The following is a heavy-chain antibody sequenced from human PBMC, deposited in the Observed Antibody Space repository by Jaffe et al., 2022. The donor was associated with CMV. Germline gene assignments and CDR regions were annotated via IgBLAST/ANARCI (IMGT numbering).Heavy chain of an antibody. D-gene: IGHD2-15*01. J-gene: IGHJ3*02. CDR1: GYTFTSHY. V-gene: IGHV1-46*01. CDR2: IGPSGGRT. Sequence: QVQLVQSGAEVKKPGASVKVSCKASGYTFTSHYIHWVRQAPGQGPEWMGIIGPSGGRTTYAQKFQGRVTMTRDTSTSTVYMELSSLRSEDTAVYYCARDGGYCSGGSCGGRSDAFDIWGQGTKVTVSS. CDR3: ARDGGYCSGGSCGGRSDAFDI.